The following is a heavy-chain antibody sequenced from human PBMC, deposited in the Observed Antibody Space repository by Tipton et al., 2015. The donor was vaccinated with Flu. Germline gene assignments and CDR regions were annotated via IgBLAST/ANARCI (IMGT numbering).Heavy chain of an antibody. CDR3: ARERGYSYALYYYGMDV. V-gene: IGHV4-39*07. D-gene: IGHD5-18*01. J-gene: IGHJ6*02. Sequence: TLSLTCTVSGGSISSRSYYWGWIRQPPGKGLGWIGSINCSGSTYYNPSLKSRVTISVDTSKNQFSLKLSSVTAADTAVYYCARERGYSYALYYYGMDVWGHGTTVTVSS. CDR1: GGSISSRSYY. CDR2: INCSGST.